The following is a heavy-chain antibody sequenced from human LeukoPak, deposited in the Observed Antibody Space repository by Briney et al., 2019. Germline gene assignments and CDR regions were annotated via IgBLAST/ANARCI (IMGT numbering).Heavy chain of an antibody. CDR2: IWPSGDNT. CDR1: GFTFSSYD. CDR3: ARVAGWHWFDP. Sequence: GGAHRLSCAASGFTFSSYDMTWVRQAPGRGLEWVSSIWPSGDNTYYGDSVKGRFTISRDNSKNTVYLQMNNMRVDSTAVYYCARVAGWHWFDPWGQGTLVTVSS. V-gene: IGHV3-23*01. D-gene: IGHD6-19*01. J-gene: IGHJ5*02.